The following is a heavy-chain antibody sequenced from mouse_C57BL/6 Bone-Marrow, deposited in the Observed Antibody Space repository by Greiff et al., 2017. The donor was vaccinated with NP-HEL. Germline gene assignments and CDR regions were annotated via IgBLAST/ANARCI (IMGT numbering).Heavy chain of an antibody. CDR3: ARISTEGPFDY. J-gene: IGHJ2*01. D-gene: IGHD1-1*01. CDR2: IYPGGGYT. Sequence: VKLQESGAELVRPGTSVKMSCKASGYTFTNYWIGWAKQRPGHGLEWIGDIYPGGGYTNYNEKFKGKATLTADKSSSTAYMQFSSLTSEDSAIYYCARISTEGPFDYWGQGTTLTVSS. CDR1: GYTFTNYW. V-gene: IGHV1-63*01.